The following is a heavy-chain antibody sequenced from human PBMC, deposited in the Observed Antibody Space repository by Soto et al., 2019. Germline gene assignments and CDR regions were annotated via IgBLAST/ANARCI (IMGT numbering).Heavy chain of an antibody. CDR3: ARGFTMLGSGWSYNDY. J-gene: IGHJ4*02. V-gene: IGHV4-59*01. Sequence: SETLSLTCTVSGDSIFDYYWIFIRHPPLRGLEWIVYVYYSGSTNYNPSLKSRVTISVDTSKNQFSLRLTSVTAADTAVYYCARGFTMLGSGWSYNDYWGQGALVTVSS. CDR2: VYYSGST. CDR1: GDSIFDYY. D-gene: IGHD6-19*01.